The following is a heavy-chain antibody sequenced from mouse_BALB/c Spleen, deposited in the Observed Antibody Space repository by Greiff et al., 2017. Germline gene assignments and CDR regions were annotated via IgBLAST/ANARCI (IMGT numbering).Heavy chain of an antibody. V-gene: IGHV1S81*02. CDR2: INPSNGRT. CDR1: GYTFTSYW. CDR3: ARGYFDV. Sequence: QVQLQQPGAELVKPGASVKLSCKASGYTFTSYWMHWVKQRPGQGLEWIGEINPSNGRTNYNEKFKSKATLTVDKSSSTAYMQLSSLTSEDSAVYYCARGYFDVWGAGTTVTVSS. J-gene: IGHJ1*01.